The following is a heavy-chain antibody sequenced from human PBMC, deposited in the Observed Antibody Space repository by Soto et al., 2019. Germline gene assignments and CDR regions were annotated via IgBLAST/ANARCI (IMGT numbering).Heavy chain of an antibody. V-gene: IGHV3-33*01. CDR3: ARDRRGSSGDY. D-gene: IGHD3-10*01. CDR1: GFTFSSYG. Sequence: QVQLVESGGGVVQPGRSLRLSCAASGFTFSSYGMHWVRHAPGKGLEWVAVIWYDGSNKYYADSVKGRFTISRDNSKNTLYLQMNSLRAEDTAVYYCARDRRGSSGDYWGQGTLVTVSS. J-gene: IGHJ4*02. CDR2: IWYDGSNK.